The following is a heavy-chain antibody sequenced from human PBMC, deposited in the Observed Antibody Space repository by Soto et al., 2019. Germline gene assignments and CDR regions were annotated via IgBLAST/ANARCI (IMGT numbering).Heavy chain of an antibody. J-gene: IGHJ6*02. CDR2: IIPIFGTA. Sequence: SVKVSCKASGGTFSSYAISWVRQAPGQGLEWMGGIIPIFGTANYAQKFQGRVTITADESTSTAYMELSSLRSEDTAVYYCARGGYSGYDYRYYGMDVWGQGTTVTVSS. CDR1: GGTFSSYA. CDR3: ARGGYSGYDYRYYGMDV. V-gene: IGHV1-69*13. D-gene: IGHD5-12*01.